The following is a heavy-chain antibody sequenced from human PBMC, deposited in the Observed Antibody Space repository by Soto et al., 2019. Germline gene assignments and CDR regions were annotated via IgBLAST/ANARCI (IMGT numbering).Heavy chain of an antibody. J-gene: IGHJ6*03. CDR2: VSYTGST. CDR1: GGSISSSAYF. V-gene: IGHV4-39*01. CDR3: ARHNHYYYYYNDV. Sequence: QLQLQGSGPGLLRPSETLSLTCTVAGGSISSSAYFWGCLRQAPGKGLEWIGSVSYTGSTYYNPSLKSRVSLSVDRSRTKFSLRLTSVTAADTAVYYCARHNHYYYYYNDVWGTGTTVAVSS.